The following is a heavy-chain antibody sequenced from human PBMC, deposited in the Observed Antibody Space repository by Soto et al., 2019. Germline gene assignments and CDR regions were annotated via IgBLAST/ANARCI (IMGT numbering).Heavy chain of an antibody. V-gene: IGHV2-5*02. CDR3: AHAYGGRSLY. Sequence: QITLKESGPTLVKPTQTRTLTGTFSGFSLTTDRVGVGWIRQPPGEALEWLAAIYWDDSKTYRPSLASRLTITKDTSKNQVALTMTNMDSLDTATYYCAHAYGGRSLYWGQGTLVTVSS. CDR2: IYWDDSK. J-gene: IGHJ4*02. D-gene: IGHD1-26*01. CDR1: GFSLTTDRVG.